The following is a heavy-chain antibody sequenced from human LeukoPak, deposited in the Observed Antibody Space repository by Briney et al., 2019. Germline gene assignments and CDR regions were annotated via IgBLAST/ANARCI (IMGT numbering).Heavy chain of an antibody. J-gene: IGHJ4*02. CDR1: GFTFSSYG. CDR2: IYYSGST. Sequence: LRLSCAASGFTFSSYGMHWIRQHPGKGLEWIGYIYYSGSTYYNPSLKSRVTISVDTSKNQFSLKLSSVTAADTAVYYCARFDYYDSSGYYLRYWGQGTLVTVSS. CDR3: ARFDYYDSSGYYLRY. D-gene: IGHD3-22*01. V-gene: IGHV4-31*02.